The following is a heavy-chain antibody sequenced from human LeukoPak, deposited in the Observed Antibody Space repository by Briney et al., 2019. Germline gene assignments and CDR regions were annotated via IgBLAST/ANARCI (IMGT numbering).Heavy chain of an antibody. CDR1: GFTFSSYG. D-gene: IGHD6-19*01. Sequence: PGGSLRLSCAASGFTFSSYGMSWVRQAPGKGLEWVSAISGSGGSTYYADSVKGRFTISRDNSKNTLYLQMNSLRAEDTAVYYCANHSSGWYYFDYWGQGTLVTVSS. J-gene: IGHJ4*02. CDR2: ISGSGGST. CDR3: ANHSSGWYYFDY. V-gene: IGHV3-23*01.